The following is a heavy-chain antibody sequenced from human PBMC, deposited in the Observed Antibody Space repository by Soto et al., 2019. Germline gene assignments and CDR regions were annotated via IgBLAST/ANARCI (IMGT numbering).Heavy chain of an antibody. J-gene: IGHJ3*02. Sequence: SVKVSCKASGGTFSSYTISWVRQAPGQGLEWMGRITPILGIANYAQKFQGRVTITADKSTSTAYMELSSLRSEDTAVYYCAVPRDIVATIDAFDIWGQGTMVTVSS. CDR1: GGTFSSYT. D-gene: IGHD5-12*01. V-gene: IGHV1-69*02. CDR3: AVPRDIVATIDAFDI. CDR2: ITPILGIA.